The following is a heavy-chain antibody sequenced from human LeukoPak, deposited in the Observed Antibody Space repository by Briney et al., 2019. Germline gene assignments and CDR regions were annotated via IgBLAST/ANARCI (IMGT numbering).Heavy chain of an antibody. V-gene: IGHV4-59*01. J-gene: IGHJ4*02. CDR3: ARGPYGDYLGGEYYFDY. D-gene: IGHD4-17*01. CDR2: IYYSGST. CDR1: GGSISSYY. Sequence: SETLSLTCTVSGGSISSYYWSWIRQPPGKGLEWIGYIYYSGSTNYNPSLKSRVTISVDTSRNQFSLELSSVTAADTAVYYCARGPYGDYLGGEYYFDYWGQGTLVTVSS.